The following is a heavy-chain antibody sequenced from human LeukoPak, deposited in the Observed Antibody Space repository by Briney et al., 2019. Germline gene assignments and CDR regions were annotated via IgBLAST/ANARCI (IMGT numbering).Heavy chain of an antibody. V-gene: IGHV3-53*01. CDR3: ARDGGGYDSRFDY. D-gene: IGHD5-12*01. CDR2: IYSGGSK. Sequence: GGSLRLSCAASGFTVSSNYMSWVRQAPGRGLEWVSVIYSGGSKYYADPVKGRFTISRDNSKNTMYLQMNSLRAEDTAVDYCARDGGGYDSRFDYWGQGTLVTVSS. J-gene: IGHJ4*02. CDR1: GFTVSSNY.